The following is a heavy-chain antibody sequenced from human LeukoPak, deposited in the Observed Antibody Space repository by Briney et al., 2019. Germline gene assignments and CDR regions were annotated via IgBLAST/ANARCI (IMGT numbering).Heavy chain of an antibody. J-gene: IGHJ4*02. CDR1: GFTFSSYE. CDR2: ISSSGSTI. D-gene: IGHD2-15*01. V-gene: IGHV3-48*03. Sequence: GGSLRLSCAASGFTFSSYEMNWVRQAPGKGLEWVSYISSSGSTIYYADSVKGRFTISRDNAENSLYLQMNSLRAEDTAVYYCARAWYQLAARGAPDYWGQGTLVTVSS. CDR3: ARAWYQLAARGAPDY.